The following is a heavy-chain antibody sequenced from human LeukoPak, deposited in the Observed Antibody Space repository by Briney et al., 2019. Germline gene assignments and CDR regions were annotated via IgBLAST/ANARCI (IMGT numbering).Heavy chain of an antibody. Sequence: KPSETLSLTCTVSGGSISSSGYYWGWIRQPPGKGLECIGIMSYSGSTYYNPSLKSRVTMSVDTSKNHFSLKLSSVTAADTAVYYCARQIYYDRSGYFYFNWGQGTLVTVSS. J-gene: IGHJ4*02. CDR3: ARQIYYDRSGYFYFN. CDR1: GGSISSSGYY. V-gene: IGHV4-39*01. CDR2: MSYSGST. D-gene: IGHD3-22*01.